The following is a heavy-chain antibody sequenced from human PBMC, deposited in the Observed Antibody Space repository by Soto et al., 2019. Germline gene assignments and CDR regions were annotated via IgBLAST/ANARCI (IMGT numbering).Heavy chain of an antibody. CDR1: GFTVSTNT. V-gene: IGHV3-23*01. D-gene: IGHD1-1*01. Sequence: EVQLLESGGGLVQPGGSLRLSCEVSGFTVSTNTMSWVRQAPGKGLEWVSGIIGNGGDTYYTDSVKGRFTISRDNSKNTLYLQMNSLRADDTAVYYCAKSSWYSSVNYFDPWGQGTLVTVSS. CDR3: AKSSWYSSVNYFDP. CDR2: IIGNGGDT. J-gene: IGHJ5*02.